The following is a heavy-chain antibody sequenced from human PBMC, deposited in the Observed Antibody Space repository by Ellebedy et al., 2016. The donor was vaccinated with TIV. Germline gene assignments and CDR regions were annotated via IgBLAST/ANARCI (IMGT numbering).Heavy chain of an antibody. CDR1: GFTFSNYA. CDR3: ARDRSYSPTY. V-gene: IGHV3-30*04. Sequence: GESLKISXAASGFTFSNYAMNWVRQAPGKGLEWVAFISYDGNNKYYADSVKDRFTLSRDNSKNTLYLEMNSLRAEDTAVYYCARDRSYSPTYWGQGTLVTVSS. D-gene: IGHD1-26*01. CDR2: ISYDGNNK. J-gene: IGHJ4*02.